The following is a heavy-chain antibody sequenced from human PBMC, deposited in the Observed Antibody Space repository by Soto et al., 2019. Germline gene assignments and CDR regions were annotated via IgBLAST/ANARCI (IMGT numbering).Heavy chain of an antibody. Sequence: EVQLLESGGDLVQPGGSLRLSCSASGFTFSTYDMSWVRQAPGKGLAWVSAISHSGRGTYYADSVEGRFTISRDNSKNTVYLQMNSLRVEDTALYYCARVTEEHDRASSWFDPWGQGTLVTVSS. D-gene: IGHD2-21*01. CDR1: GFTFSTYD. CDR3: ARVTEEHDRASSWFDP. V-gene: IGHV3-23*01. J-gene: IGHJ5*02. CDR2: ISHSGRGT.